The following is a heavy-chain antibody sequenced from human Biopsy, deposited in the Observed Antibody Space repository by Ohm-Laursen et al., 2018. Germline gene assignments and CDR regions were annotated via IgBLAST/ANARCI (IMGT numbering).Heavy chain of an antibody. CDR2: ISSRKNYI. D-gene: IGHD2-21*01. CDR1: GFTFSTYT. Sequence: SLRLSCAASGFTFSTYTMNWVRQAPGKGLEWVSCISSRKNYIYYTDSVKGRFTISRDNAENSVYLQMSSLRSEDTAVYYCARSLWPEDYWGQGTLVTVSS. CDR3: ARSLWPEDY. J-gene: IGHJ4*02. V-gene: IGHV3-21*06.